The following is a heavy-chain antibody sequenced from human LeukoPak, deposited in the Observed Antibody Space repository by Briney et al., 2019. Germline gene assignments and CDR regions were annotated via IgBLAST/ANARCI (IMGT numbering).Heavy chain of an antibody. J-gene: IGHJ3*02. CDR2: IYYTGST. CDR1: GGSITSRIYY. CDR3: AREMKTYRPDAFDI. V-gene: IGHV4-39*07. D-gene: IGHD3-16*02. Sequence: SETLSLTCTVSGGSITSRIYYWGWIRQPPGKGLEWIASIYYTGSTYYNPSLKSRVTISVDTSKNQFSLKLSSVTAADTAVYYCAREMKTYRPDAFDIWGQGTMGTVSS.